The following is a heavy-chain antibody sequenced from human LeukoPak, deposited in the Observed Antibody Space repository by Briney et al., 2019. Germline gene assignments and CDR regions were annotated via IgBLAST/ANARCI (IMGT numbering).Heavy chain of an antibody. D-gene: IGHD3-10*01. J-gene: IGHJ4*02. CDR1: GFTFSNYA. Sequence: GGSLRLSCAASGFTFSNYAMSWVRQAPGKGLEWVSAISGGGGSTYYADSVKGRFTISRDNSKNTLYLQMNSLRAEDTAVYYCAKEVLFYGSGSCYKAFDSWGQGTLVTVSS. CDR3: AKEVLFYGSGSCYKAFDS. V-gene: IGHV3-23*01. CDR2: ISGGGGST.